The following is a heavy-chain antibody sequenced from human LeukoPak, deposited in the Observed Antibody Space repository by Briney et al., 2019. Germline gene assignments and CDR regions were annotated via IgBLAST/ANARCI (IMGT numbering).Heavy chain of an antibody. V-gene: IGHV4-34*01. J-gene: IGHJ6*02. Sequence: SETLSLTCAVYGGSFRGYYWSWIRQPPGKGLEWIGEINHSGSTNYNPSLKSRVTISVDTYKNQFSLRLSSVTAADTAVYYWARGPDGSGSYYWYYYYYGMDVWGQGTTVTVSS. CDR3: ARGPDGSGSYYWYYYYYGMDV. CDR2: INHSGST. CDR1: GGSFRGYY. D-gene: IGHD3-10*01.